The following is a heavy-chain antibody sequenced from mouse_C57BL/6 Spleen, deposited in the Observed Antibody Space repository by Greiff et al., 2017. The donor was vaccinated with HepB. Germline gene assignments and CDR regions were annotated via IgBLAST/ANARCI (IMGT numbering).Heavy chain of an antibody. D-gene: IGHD2-3*01. CDR1: GYTFTSYW. CDR3: ARPIYDGYYGDWYFDV. V-gene: IGHV1-72*01. Sequence: VQLQQPGAELVKPGASVKLSCKASGYTFTSYWMHWVKQRPGRGLEWIGRIDPNSGGTKYNEKFKSKATLTVDKPSSTAYMQLSSLTSEDSAVYYCARPIYDGYYGDWYFDVWGTGTTVTVSS. J-gene: IGHJ1*03. CDR2: IDPNSGGT.